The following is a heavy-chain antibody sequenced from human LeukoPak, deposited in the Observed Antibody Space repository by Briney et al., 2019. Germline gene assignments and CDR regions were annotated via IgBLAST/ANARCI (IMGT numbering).Heavy chain of an antibody. J-gene: IGHJ4*02. D-gene: IGHD1-1*01. CDR1: GYTFTGYY. CDR2: INPNSGGT. Sequence: ASVKVSCKASGYTFTGYYMHWVRQAPGQGLEWMGWINPNSGGTNYAQKFQGRVTMTRDTSISTAYKELSRLRSDDTAVYYCARDRPLLNEKRPFDYWGQGTLVTVSS. CDR3: ARDRPLLNEKRPFDY. V-gene: IGHV1-2*02.